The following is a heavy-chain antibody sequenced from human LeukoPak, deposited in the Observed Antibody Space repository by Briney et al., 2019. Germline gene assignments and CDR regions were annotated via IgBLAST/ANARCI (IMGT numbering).Heavy chain of an antibody. J-gene: IGHJ5*02. CDR1: GGSISSYS. Sequence: SETLSLTCTVSGGSISSYSWSWIRQPPGKGLEWIGHIYDSGTTNYNPSLKSRITISVDTSKKQFSLKLTSVTAADTAVYYCARLGLRGYLFDPWGQGTLVIVSS. V-gene: IGHV4-59*08. CDR3: ARLGLRGYLFDP. CDR2: IYDSGTT. D-gene: IGHD4-17*01.